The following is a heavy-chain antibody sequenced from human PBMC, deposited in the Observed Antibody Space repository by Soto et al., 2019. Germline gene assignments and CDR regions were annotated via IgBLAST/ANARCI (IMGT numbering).Heavy chain of an antibody. CDR1: GFTFSNYE. J-gene: IGHJ6*02. CDR3: ARNYLVVLPARVSYYYGMDV. V-gene: IGHV3-48*03. Sequence: PRGSLILSCASSGFTFSNYEMNWVRQAPGKGLEWVSYISSSGTRYYTDSVKGRFTISRDNAKNSLYLHMNSLRAEDTAVYYCARNYLVVLPARVSYYYGMDVWGQGTPVTVSS. CDR2: ISSSGTR. D-gene: IGHD2-2*01.